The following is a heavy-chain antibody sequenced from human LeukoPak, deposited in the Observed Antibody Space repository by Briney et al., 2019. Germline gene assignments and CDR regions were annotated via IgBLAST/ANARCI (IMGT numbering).Heavy chain of an antibody. Sequence: GESLKISCNGSGYSFANYWIGWVRQMPGKGLEWMGFIYPGDSDTIYSPSLQGQVTISADKSINTAYLQWGSLRASDTAMYYCTLSHHGSYPSPIEYFQHWGQGTLVTVSS. CDR1: GYSFANYW. D-gene: IGHD1-26*01. CDR2: IYPGDSDT. V-gene: IGHV5-51*01. J-gene: IGHJ1*01. CDR3: TLSHHGSYPSPIEYFQH.